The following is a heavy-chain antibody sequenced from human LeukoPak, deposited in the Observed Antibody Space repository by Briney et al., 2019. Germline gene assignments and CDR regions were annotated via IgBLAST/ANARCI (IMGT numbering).Heavy chain of an antibody. CDR3: ARSSYCSTISCYLDY. V-gene: IGHV3-21*01. J-gene: IGHJ4*02. CDR2: IRFTGSYI. CDR1: GFTFTSYS. Sequence: PGGSLRLSCAASGFTFTSYSMNWVRQAPGRGLEWVSSIRFTGSYIYYADSVKGRFTISRDDAKNLLSLQMISLRVEDTAVYYCARSSYCSTISCYLDYWGQGTLITVSS. D-gene: IGHD2-2*01.